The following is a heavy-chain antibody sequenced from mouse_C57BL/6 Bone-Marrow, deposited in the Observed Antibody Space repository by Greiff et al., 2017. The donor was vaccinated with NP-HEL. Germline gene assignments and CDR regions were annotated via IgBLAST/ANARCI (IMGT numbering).Heavy chain of an antibody. Sequence: VQLQQSGAELARPGASVKLSCKASGYTFTSYGISWVKQRTGQGLEWIGEIYPRSGNTYYNEKFKGKATLTADKSSSTAYMELRSLASEDSAVYFCARSPLYGSRDYWGQGTTLTVSS. D-gene: IGHD1-1*01. CDR3: ARSPLYGSRDY. V-gene: IGHV1-81*01. CDR1: GYTFTSYG. CDR2: IYPRSGNT. J-gene: IGHJ2*01.